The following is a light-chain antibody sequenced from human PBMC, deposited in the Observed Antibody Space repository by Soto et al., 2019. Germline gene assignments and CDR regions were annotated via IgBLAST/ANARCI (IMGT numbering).Light chain of an antibody. CDR3: QQYNSYSAT. CDR1: QSISSW. V-gene: IGKV1-5*01. J-gene: IGKJ1*01. CDR2: DAS. Sequence: DIQMTQSPSTLSASVGDRVTITCRASQSISSWLAWYQQKPGKAPKLLIYDASSLESGVPSRFSGSGSGTEFTLTISSLQPADFATYYCQQYNSYSATFGQGTKVEIK.